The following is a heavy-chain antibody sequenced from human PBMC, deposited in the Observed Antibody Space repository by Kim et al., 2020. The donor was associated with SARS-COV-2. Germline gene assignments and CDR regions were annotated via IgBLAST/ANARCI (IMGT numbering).Heavy chain of an antibody. CDR1: GYTFTSYA. CDR3: ARAHSPALRYFDWLFYYYYYMDV. V-gene: IGHV7-4-1*02. D-gene: IGHD3-9*01. J-gene: IGHJ6*03. CDR2: INTNTGNP. Sequence: ASVKVSCKASGYTFTSYAMNWVRQAPGQGLEWMGWINTNTGNPTYAQGFTGRFVFSLDTSVSTAYLQISSLKAEDTAVYYCARAHSPALRYFDWLFYYYYYMDVGGKGTTVTVFS.